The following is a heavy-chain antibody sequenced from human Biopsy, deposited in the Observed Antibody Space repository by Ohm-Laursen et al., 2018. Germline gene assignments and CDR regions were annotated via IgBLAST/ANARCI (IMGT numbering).Heavy chain of an antibody. D-gene: IGHD2-8*01. V-gene: IGHV3-21*01. CDR2: ISASGNHI. CDR1: GLTFSGFS. J-gene: IGHJ4*02. CDR3: ARDGEAKYCKHGVCPSDF. Sequence: SLRLSCAASGLTFSGFSMNWVRQAPGKGLEWVSSISASGNHIYYTDSVKGRFTVSRDNGKNSVYLQMNSLRVEDTAVYYCARDGEAKYCKHGVCPSDFWGQGTLDTVSS.